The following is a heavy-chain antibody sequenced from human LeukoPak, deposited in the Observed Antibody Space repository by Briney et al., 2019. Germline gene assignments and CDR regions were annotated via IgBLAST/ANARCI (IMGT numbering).Heavy chain of an antibody. D-gene: IGHD3-3*01. CDR3: ASWGDESPVPGKYYDFWSGYPYYFDY. V-gene: IGHV1-69*13. Sequence: SVKVSCKASGGTFSSYAISWVRQAPGQGLEWMGGIIPIFGTAHYAQKFQGRVTITADESTSTAYMELSSLRSEDTGVYYCASWGDESPVPGKYYDFWSGYPYYFDYWGQGTLVTVSS. CDR2: IIPIFGTA. J-gene: IGHJ4*02. CDR1: GGTFSSYA.